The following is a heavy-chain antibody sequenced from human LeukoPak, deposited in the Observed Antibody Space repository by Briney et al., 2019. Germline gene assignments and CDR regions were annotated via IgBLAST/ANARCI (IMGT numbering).Heavy chain of an antibody. V-gene: IGHV3-48*01. CDR1: GFTFSSYN. D-gene: IGHD5-12*01. CDR2: ISSSSSTI. J-gene: IGHJ4*02. CDR3: AREQGGYSGYDLVFDY. Sequence: PGGSLRLSCAASGFTFSSYNMNWVRQAPGKGLEWVSYISSSSSTIYYADSVKGRFTISRDNAKNSLYLQMNSLRAEDTAVYYCAREQGGYSGYDLVFDYWGQGTLVTVSS.